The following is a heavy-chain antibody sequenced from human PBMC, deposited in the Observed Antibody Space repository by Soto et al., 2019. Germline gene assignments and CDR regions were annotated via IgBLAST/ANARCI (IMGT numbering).Heavy chain of an antibody. CDR3: ARYDILTGYYSPPD. D-gene: IGHD3-9*01. J-gene: IGHJ4*02. CDR1: GGSISSGGYY. CDR2: IYYSGST. V-gene: IGHV4-31*03. Sequence: QVQLQESGPGLVKPSQTLSLTCTVSGGSISSGGYYWSWIRQHPGKGLEWIGYIYYSGSTYYNPSLKRRVTISVDTSKNQFSLKLSSVTAADTAVYYCARYDILTGYYSPPDWGQGTLVTVSS.